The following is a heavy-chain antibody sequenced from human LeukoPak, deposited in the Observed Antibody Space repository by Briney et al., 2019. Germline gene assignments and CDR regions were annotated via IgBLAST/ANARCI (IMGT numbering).Heavy chain of an antibody. CDR1: GFTFSSYW. J-gene: IGHJ6*03. CDR3: ARARSSSSSDTYYYYYYMDV. V-gene: IGHV3-7*01. Sequence: GGSLRLSCAASGFTFSSYWMSGVRQAPGKGLEWVANIKQDGSENYYVDSVKGRFTISRDNAKNSLYRQMNSLRAEDTAVYYCARARSSSSSDTYYYYYYMDVWGKGTTVTVSS. D-gene: IGHD6-6*01. CDR2: IKQDGSEN.